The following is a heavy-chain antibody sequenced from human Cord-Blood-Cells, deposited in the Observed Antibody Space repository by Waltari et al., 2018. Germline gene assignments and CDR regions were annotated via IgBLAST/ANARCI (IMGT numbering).Heavy chain of an antibody. V-gene: IGHV1-69*01. CDR1: GGTFSSYA. D-gene: IGHD1-1*01. CDR3: APSPHWNGAD. J-gene: IGHJ4*02. CDR2: ILTILGTA. Sequence: QVQLVQSGAEVKKPGCSVKVSCKASGGTFSSYAIRWVRQAPGQGLEWRGGILTILGTANCAQKLQGRVTITADESTSTAYMERSSLRSEDTGGYYCAPSPHWNGADWGQGTLVTVSS.